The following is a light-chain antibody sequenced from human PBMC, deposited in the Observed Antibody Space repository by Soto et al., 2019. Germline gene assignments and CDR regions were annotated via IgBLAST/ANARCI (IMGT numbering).Light chain of an antibody. CDR2: DAS. CDR3: QQRSNWPPKIT. Sequence: EIVLAQSPATLSLSPGERATLSCRASQSVSIYLAWYQQKPGQAPRLLIYDASNRATGIPARFSGSGSGTDFTLTISRREPEDFAVYYCQQRSNWPPKITFGQGTRLEIK. V-gene: IGKV3-11*01. CDR1: QSVSIY. J-gene: IGKJ5*01.